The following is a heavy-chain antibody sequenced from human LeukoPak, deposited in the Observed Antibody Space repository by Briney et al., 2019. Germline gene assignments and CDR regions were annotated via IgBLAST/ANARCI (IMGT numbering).Heavy chain of an antibody. D-gene: IGHD2-15*01. J-gene: IGHJ4*02. V-gene: IGHV4-4*07. CDR3: ATESRIGSDF. CDR2: IYASGST. CDR1: GGSISSYF. Sequence: SETPSLTCTVSGGSISSYFWTWIRQPAGKGLEWIGRIYASGSTNYNPSFKSRVTMSLDKSKDQFSLSLSSVTAADTAIYYCATESRIGSDFWGQGTQVTVSS.